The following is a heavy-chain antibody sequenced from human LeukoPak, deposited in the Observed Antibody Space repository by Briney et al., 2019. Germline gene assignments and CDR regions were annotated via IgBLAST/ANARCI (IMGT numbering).Heavy chain of an antibody. V-gene: IGHV1-69*02. J-gene: IGHJ4*02. CDR2: IIPILGIA. D-gene: IGHD3-10*01. CDR1: GGTFSSYT. Sequence: SVKVSCKASGGTFSSYTISWVRQAPGQGLECVGKIIPILGIANYAQKFQGRVTITADKSTSTAYMELSSLRSEDTAVYYCAIRYGSGSSYFDYWGQGTLVTVSS. CDR3: AIRYGSGSSYFDY.